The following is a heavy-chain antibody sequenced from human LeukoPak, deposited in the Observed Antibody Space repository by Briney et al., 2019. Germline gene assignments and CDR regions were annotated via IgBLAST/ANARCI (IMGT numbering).Heavy chain of an antibody. CDR1: GFTFGDYA. Sequence: PGRSLRLSCAASGFTFGDYAMHWVRQAPGKGLEWVSGISWNSDSKGYADSVKGRFTISRDNAKNSLYLQMNSLRAEDTALYYCAKDRYSGTYADASDIWGQGTMVTVSS. D-gene: IGHD1-26*01. V-gene: IGHV3-9*01. CDR3: AKDRYSGTYADASDI. J-gene: IGHJ3*02. CDR2: ISWNSDSK.